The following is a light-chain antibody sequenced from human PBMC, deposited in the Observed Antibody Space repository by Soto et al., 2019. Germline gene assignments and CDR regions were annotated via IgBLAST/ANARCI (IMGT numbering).Light chain of an antibody. CDR1: QSVSSN. V-gene: IGKV3-15*01. J-gene: IGKJ5*01. Sequence: EIVMTQSPATLSVSPGERATLSCRASQSVSSNLAWYQQKPGQAPRLLIYGASTRATGIPARFSGSGSGTEFTLTISSLQSEDFAAYYCQQYNNWPGVTFGQGTRLEIK. CDR3: QQYNNWPGVT. CDR2: GAS.